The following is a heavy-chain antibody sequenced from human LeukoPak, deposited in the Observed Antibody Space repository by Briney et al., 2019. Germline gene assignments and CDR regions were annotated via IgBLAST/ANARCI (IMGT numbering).Heavy chain of an antibody. V-gene: IGHV3-7*04. D-gene: IGHD6-13*01. CDR2: IKQDGSEK. Sequence: GGSLRLSCAASGFTFSSYSMNWVRQAPGKGLEWVANIKQDGSEKYYVDSVKGRFTISRDNAKNSLYLQMNSLRAEDTAVYYCARGQLFDCWGQGTLVTVSS. CDR3: ARGQLFDC. CDR1: GFTFSSYS. J-gene: IGHJ4*02.